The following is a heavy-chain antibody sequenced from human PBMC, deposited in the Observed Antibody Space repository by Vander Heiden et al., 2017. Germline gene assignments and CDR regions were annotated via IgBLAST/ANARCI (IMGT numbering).Heavy chain of an antibody. CDR1: GCNFRNYW. D-gene: IGHD3-10*01. V-gene: IGHV3-7*01. J-gene: IGHJ3*02. CDR2: IKQDGNEK. Sequence: EVQLAESGGGVVQPGVSLRLSCAASGCNFRNYWMTWVRQAQEKGLEWVANIKQDGNEKYYVDSVKGRFTISRDNAKNSLYLQMNSLRGEDTAVYYCARDGRDLLWFGELLGASDIWGQGTVVTVSA. CDR3: ARDGRDLLWFGELLGASDI.